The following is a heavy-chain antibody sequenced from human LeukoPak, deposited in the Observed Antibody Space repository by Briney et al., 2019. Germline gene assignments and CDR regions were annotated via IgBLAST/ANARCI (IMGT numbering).Heavy chain of an antibody. J-gene: IGHJ4*02. D-gene: IGHD3-3*01. V-gene: IGHV4-38-2*02. CDR2: IYHSGST. Sequence: ASETLSLNCTVSGYSISSGYYWGWLRQPPGKGLEWIGSIYHSGSTSYNPSLKRRVTISVDTSKNQFSLKLSSVTAADTAVYYCASVPGYYDFWSGYYPYYYFDYWGQGTLVTVSS. CDR3: ASVPGYYDFWSGYYPYYYFDY. CDR1: GYSISSGYY.